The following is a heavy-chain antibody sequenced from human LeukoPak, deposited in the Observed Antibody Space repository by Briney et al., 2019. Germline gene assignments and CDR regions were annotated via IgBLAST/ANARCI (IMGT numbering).Heavy chain of an antibody. Sequence: QSGGSLRLSCAASGFTFSSYAMSWVRQAPGKGLEWVSAISGSGGSTYYADSVKGRFTIPRDNSKNTLYLQMNSLRAEDTAVYYCASQNLRKLIWYFDLWGRGTLVTVSS. J-gene: IGHJ2*01. CDR1: GFTFSSYA. CDR3: ASQNLRKLIWYFDL. V-gene: IGHV3-23*01. CDR2: ISGSGGST. D-gene: IGHD2-8*01.